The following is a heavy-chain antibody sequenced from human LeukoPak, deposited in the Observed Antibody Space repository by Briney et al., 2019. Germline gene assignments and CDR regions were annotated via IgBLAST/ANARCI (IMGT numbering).Heavy chain of an antibody. CDR3: ARDLDSSSFGGYYGMDV. CDR2: IWYDGSNK. CDR1: GFTFSSYG. J-gene: IGHJ6*02. Sequence: GRSLRLSCAASGFTFSSYGMHWVRQAPGKGLEWVAVIWYDGSNKYYADSVKGRFTISRDNSKNTLYLQMNSLRAEDTAVYYCARDLDSSSFGGYYGMDVWGQGTTVTVSS. D-gene: IGHD6-6*01. V-gene: IGHV3-33*01.